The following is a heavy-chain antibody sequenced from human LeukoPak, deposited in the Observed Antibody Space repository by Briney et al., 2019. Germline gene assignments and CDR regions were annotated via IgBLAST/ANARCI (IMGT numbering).Heavy chain of an antibody. CDR1: GFTFDDYA. Sequence: GGSPRLSCAASGFTFDDYAMHWVRQAPGKGLEWVSSISSSSSYIYYADSVKGRFTISRDNVKNSLYLQMNSLRAEDTAVYYCARIVVVPAARNVYFDYWGQGTLVTVSS. CDR3: ARIVVVPAARNVYFDY. CDR2: ISSSSSYI. V-gene: IGHV3-21*01. J-gene: IGHJ4*02. D-gene: IGHD2-2*01.